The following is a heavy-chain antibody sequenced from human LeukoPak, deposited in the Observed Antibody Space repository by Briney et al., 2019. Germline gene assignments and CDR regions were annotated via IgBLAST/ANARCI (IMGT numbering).Heavy chain of an antibody. J-gene: IGHJ6*03. D-gene: IGHD5-18*01. CDR1: GGSISSYY. Sequence: SETLSLTCTVSGGSISSYYWSWIRQPPGKGLEWIGYIYYSGSTNYNPSPKSRVTISVDTSKNQFSLKLSSVTAADTAVYYCARGDSYGRNYYYYYYMDVWGKGTTVTVSS. V-gene: IGHV4-59*01. CDR3: ARGDSYGRNYYYYYYMDV. CDR2: IYYSGST.